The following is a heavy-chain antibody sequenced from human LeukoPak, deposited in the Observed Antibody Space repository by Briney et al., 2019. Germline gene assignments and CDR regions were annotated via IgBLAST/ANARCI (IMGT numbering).Heavy chain of an antibody. J-gene: IGHJ4*02. D-gene: IGHD2-15*01. CDR2: IKRNTQGATT. Sequence: GGSLRLSCATSGFTFNLAWMSWVRQAPRKGLEWVGRIKRNTQGATTDYAAAVKGRFTISRDDSENTLYLQMNSLEIEDTGVYYCTTHPGYESYWGQGTLVTVSS. CDR3: TTHPGYESY. V-gene: IGHV3-15*01. CDR1: GFTFNLAW.